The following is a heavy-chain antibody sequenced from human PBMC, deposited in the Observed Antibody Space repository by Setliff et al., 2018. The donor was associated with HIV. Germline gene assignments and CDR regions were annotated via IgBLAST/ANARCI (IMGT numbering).Heavy chain of an antibody. CDR3: ARATKTPYSSSWSIPGAFDI. V-gene: IGHV3-48*03. D-gene: IGHD6-13*01. CDR1: GFTFSSYE. CDR2: ISSSGSTT. Sequence: PGGSLRLSCAASGFTFSSYEMNWVRQAPGKGLEWVSYISSSGSTTYYADSVKGRFTISRDNAKNLLYLQMHSLRAEDTAVYYCARATKTPYSSSWSIPGAFDIWGQGTMVTVSS. J-gene: IGHJ3*02.